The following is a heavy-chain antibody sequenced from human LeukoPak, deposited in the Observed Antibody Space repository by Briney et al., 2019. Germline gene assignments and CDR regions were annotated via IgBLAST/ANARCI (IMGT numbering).Heavy chain of an antibody. CDR3: ARWMFYYGSGVFHYHGMDV. CDR2: IYPADSDT. D-gene: IGHD3-10*01. Sequence: GESLKISCKGSGYSFTSQWIGWVRQMPGKGLEWMGIIYPADSDTKYSPPFQGQVTISVDKSISTAYLQWSSLKASDTAIYYCARWMFYYGSGVFHYHGMDVWGQGTTVTVSS. J-gene: IGHJ6*02. V-gene: IGHV5-51*01. CDR1: GYSFTSQW.